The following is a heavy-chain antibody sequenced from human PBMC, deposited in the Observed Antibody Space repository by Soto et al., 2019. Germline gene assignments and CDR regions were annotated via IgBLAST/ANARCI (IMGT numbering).Heavy chain of an antibody. V-gene: IGHV4-34*01. CDR3: ARGRGLADPNDWYDP. D-gene: IGHD3-10*01. J-gene: IGHJ5*02. Sequence: SETLSLTCAVYGGSFSGYYWSWIRQPPGKGLEWIGEINHSGSTNYNPSLKSRVTISVDTSKNQFSLKLSSVTAADTSLYYFARGRGLADPNDWYDPWGQGTLVTVSS. CDR2: INHSGST. CDR1: GGSFSGYY.